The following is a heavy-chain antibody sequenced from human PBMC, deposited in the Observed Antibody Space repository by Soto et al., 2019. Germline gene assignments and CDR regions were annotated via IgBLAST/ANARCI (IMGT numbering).Heavy chain of an antibody. CDR3: ARNQGDAYYDYVWGSYRYSYYFDY. CDR1: GGSISSGDYY. V-gene: IGHV4-30-4*01. D-gene: IGHD3-16*02. J-gene: IGHJ4*02. CDR2: IYYSGST. Sequence: QVLLQESGPGLVKPSQTLSLTCTVSGGSISSGDYYWSWIRQPPGKGLEWIGYIYYSGSTYYNPSLKSRVTISVDTSKNQFSLKLSSVTAADTAVYYCARNQGDAYYDYVWGSYRYSYYFDYWGQGTLVTVSS.